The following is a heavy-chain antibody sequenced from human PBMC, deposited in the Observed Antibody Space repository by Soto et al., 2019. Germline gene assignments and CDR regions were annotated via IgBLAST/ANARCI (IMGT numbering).Heavy chain of an antibody. V-gene: IGHV3-30-3*01. CDR2: ISYDGSNK. J-gene: IGHJ6*02. D-gene: IGHD4-17*01. CDR3: ARDLGYGDYSPWYYYYGMDV. Sequence: VGSLRLSCAASGFTFSSYAMHWVRQAPGKGLEWVAVISYDGSNKYYADSVKGRFTISRDNSKNTLYLQMNSLRAEDTAVYYCARDLGYGDYSPWYYYYGMDVWGQGTTVTVSS. CDR1: GFTFSSYA.